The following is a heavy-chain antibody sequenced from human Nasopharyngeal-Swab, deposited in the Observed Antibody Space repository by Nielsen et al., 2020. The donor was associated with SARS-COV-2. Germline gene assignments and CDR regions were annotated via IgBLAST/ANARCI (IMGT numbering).Heavy chain of an antibody. CDR3: VFLAGAFDI. CDR2: INSDGSSP. Sequence: GSLRLSCAASGFTFSSYWMHWVRQAPGKGLVWVSRINSDGSSPSYADSVKGRFTISRDNAKNTLYLQMNSLRAEDTAVYYCVFLAGAFDIWGQGTMVTVSS. CDR1: GFTFSSYW. V-gene: IGHV3-74*01. J-gene: IGHJ3*02. D-gene: IGHD6-19*01.